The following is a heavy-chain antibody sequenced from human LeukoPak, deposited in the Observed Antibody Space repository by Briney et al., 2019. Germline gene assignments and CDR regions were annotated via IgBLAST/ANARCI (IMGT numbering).Heavy chain of an antibody. V-gene: IGHV3-7*03. CDR2: IKEEGSEK. CDR1: GFTFSNSW. D-gene: IGHD1-7*01. CDR3: AVYNWNSKRDFNY. Sequence: PVGSRRLSCAASGFTFSNSWMGWVRQDPGHGLQWVANIKEEGSEKDYLDSGKGLFTTPKDNAKNSLFLQMNRLRAEDPAVYYCAVYNWNSKRDFNYWGQGTLVTVSS. J-gene: IGHJ4*02.